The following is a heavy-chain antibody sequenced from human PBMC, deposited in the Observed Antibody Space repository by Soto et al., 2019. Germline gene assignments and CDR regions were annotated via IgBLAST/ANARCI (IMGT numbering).Heavy chain of an antibody. V-gene: IGHV4-39*01. J-gene: IGHJ6*03. Sequence: PSETLSLTCTVSGGSISSSSYYWGWIRQPPGKGLEWIGSIYYSGSTYYNPSLKSRVTISVDTSKNQFSLKLSSVTAADTAVYYCARLDPRYYYGAGSQKYYYYMDVWGKGNTVTVSS. CDR2: IYYSGST. CDR3: ARLDPRYYYGAGSQKYYYYMDV. CDR1: GGSISSSSYY. D-gene: IGHD3-10*01.